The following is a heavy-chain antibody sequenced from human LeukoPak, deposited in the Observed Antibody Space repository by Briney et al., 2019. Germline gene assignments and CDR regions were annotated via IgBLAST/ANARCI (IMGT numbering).Heavy chain of an antibody. CDR1: GYSFTSYW. V-gene: IGHV5-51*01. CDR2: IYPGDSDT. CDR3: ARRVEMATISGYYYYHYMDV. J-gene: IGHJ6*03. Sequence: GESLKISCKGSGYSFTSYWIGWVRQMPGKGLEWMGIIYPGDSDTRYSPSFQGQVTISADKSISTAYLQWSGLKASDTAMYYCARRVEMATISGYYYYHYMDVWGKGTTVTVSS. D-gene: IGHD5-24*01.